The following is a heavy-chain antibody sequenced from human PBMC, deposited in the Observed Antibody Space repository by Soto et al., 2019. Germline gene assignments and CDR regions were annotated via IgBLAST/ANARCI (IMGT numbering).Heavy chain of an antibody. J-gene: IGHJ4*02. V-gene: IGHV3-73*01. CDR1: GFTFGGSS. D-gene: IGHD6-19*01. CDR2: IRSKTNSYAT. Sequence: GGSLRLSGAASGFTFGGSSIHWVRQASWKGLEWVGHIRSKTNSYATAYAESVKGRFTISRDDSMNKEYLQMNSLKAEDTAVYFRTRQTDAVQWLVVPTDYNFDSWGQGKLVTLSS. CDR3: TRQTDAVQWLVVPTDYNFDS.